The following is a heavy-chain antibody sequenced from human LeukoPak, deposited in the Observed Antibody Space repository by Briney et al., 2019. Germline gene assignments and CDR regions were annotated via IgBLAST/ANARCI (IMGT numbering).Heavy chain of an antibody. D-gene: IGHD3-22*01. CDR3: PRDQSPGYYDRIPDY. V-gene: IGHV1-46*01. J-gene: IGHJ4*02. CDR1: GYTFTGYY. CDR2: INPSGGST. Sequence: VASVKVSCKASGYTFTGYYMHWVRQAPGQGLEWMGIINPSGGSTSYAQQFQGRVTMTMDKSTSTDYMEMSSLRNEDTAVYYCPRDQSPGYYDRIPDYWGQGTLVTVSS.